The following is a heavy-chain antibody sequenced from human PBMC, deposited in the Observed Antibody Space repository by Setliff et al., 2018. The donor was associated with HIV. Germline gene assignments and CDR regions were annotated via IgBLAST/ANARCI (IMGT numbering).Heavy chain of an antibody. D-gene: IGHD3-9*01. V-gene: IGHV4-59*01. Sequence: PSETLSLTCNVSGASISSYYWTWIRRSPGNRLEWLGYITDSGNTNYNPSLRRRVAISADTSKNQISLRLRSVTAADTAVYYCARETQQSYNIVTGYNYYYGIDVWGQGTTVTVSS. CDR1: GASISSYY. CDR2: ITDSGNT. J-gene: IGHJ6*02. CDR3: ARETQQSYNIVTGYNYYYGIDV.